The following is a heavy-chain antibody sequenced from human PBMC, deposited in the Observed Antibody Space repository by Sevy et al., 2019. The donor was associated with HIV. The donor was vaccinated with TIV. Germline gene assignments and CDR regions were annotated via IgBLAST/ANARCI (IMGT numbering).Heavy chain of an antibody. CDR1: GFTFSNYA. CDR2: FSFGCGKI. D-gene: IGHD2-2*01. CDR3: AREGCSKPHDY. J-gene: IGHJ4*02. Sequence: GGSLRLSCAASGFTFSNYAMSWVRQAPGKGLEWVSTFSFGCGKINYAYSVKGRFTISRDNSKNTLYLQMNSLRAEDMALYYCAREGCSKPHDYWGQGTLVTVSS. V-gene: IGHV3-23*01.